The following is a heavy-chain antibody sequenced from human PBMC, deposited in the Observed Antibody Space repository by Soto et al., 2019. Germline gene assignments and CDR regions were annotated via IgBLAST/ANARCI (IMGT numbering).Heavy chain of an antibody. Sequence: EVQLLESGGGLVQPGGSLRLSCAASGFTFSSYAMSWVRQAPGKGLEWVSAISGSGGSTYYADSVKGRFSISRDNSKNTLYVQMDRLRAEDTAVYYCAKGIASKTRPLGKFFDLWGRGTLVTGSS. CDR3: AKGIASKTRPLGKFFDL. V-gene: IGHV3-23*01. D-gene: IGHD6-13*01. CDR1: GFTFSSYA. J-gene: IGHJ2*01. CDR2: ISGSGGST.